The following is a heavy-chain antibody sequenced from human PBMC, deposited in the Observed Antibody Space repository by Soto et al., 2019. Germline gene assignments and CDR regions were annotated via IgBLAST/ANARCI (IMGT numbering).Heavy chain of an antibody. CDR2: ISSSSSTI. J-gene: IGHJ3*02. Sequence: GGSLRLSCAASGFTFSSYSMNWVRQAPGKGLEWVSYISSSSSTIYYADSVKGRFTFARDKAKNSLYLQMNSLRAEDTAVYYCAREVPYYDIVTGYRADAFDIWGQGTMVTVSS. D-gene: IGHD3-9*01. V-gene: IGHV3-48*01. CDR3: AREVPYYDIVTGYRADAFDI. CDR1: GFTFSSYS.